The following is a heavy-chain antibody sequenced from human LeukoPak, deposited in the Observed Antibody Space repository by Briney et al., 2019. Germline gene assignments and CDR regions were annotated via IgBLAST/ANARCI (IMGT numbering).Heavy chain of an antibody. V-gene: IGHV3-48*03. CDR3: ARGGQTQVGATTYYYYGMDV. D-gene: IGHD1-26*01. CDR1: GFTFSSYE. J-gene: IGHJ6*02. Sequence: GGSLRLSCAASGFTFSSYEMNWVRQAPGKGLEWVSYISSSGSTIYYADSVKGRFTISRDNSKNTLYLQMNSLRAEDTAVYYCARGGQTQVGATTYYYYGMDVWGQGTTVTVSS. CDR2: ISSSGSTI.